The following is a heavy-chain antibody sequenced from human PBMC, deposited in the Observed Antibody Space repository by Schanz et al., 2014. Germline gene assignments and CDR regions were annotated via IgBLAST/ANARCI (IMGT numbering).Heavy chain of an antibody. J-gene: IGHJ4*02. CDR2: IRQAGSEK. CDR1: GFTFSNYW. Sequence: EVQLVESGGGLVQPGESLRVSCAASGFTFSNYWMSWVRQAPGKGLEWVANIRQAGSEKYYVDSVKGRFTVSRDDAKNSPSLQMNSLRVEDTAVYYCTRSERDRGVIWGSWGQGTLVTVSS. D-gene: IGHD3-10*01. CDR3: TRSERDRGVIWGS. V-gene: IGHV3-7*01.